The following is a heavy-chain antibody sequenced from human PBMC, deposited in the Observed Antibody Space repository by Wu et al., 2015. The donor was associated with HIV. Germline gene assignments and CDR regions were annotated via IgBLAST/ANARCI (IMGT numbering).Heavy chain of an antibody. CDR3: ARVFEDSSGYYSWFDP. J-gene: IGHJ5*02. Sequence: QVQLVQSGGDVKKSGASVKVSCKASGYTFITHAITWVRQAPGQRPEWMGWITTHNGYTKCAQKFQDRLSLTADTSATTAYMELRSLRSDDTAVYYCARVFEDSSGYYSWFDPWGRREPWSPSSS. D-gene: IGHD3-22*01. V-gene: IGHV1-18*01. CDR2: ITTHNGYT. CDR1: GYTFITHA.